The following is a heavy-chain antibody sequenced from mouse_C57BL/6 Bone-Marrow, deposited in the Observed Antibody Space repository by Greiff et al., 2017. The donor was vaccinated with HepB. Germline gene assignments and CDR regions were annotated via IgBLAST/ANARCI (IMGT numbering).Heavy chain of an antibody. CDR1: GYTFTSYW. J-gene: IGHJ1*03. Sequence: QVQLQQPGAELVRPGSSVKLSCKASGYTFTSYWMDWVKQRPGQGLEWIGNIYPSDSETHYNQKFKDKATLTVDKSSSTAYMQLSSLTSEDSAVYYCVYSNYGWYFDVWGTGTTVTVSS. D-gene: IGHD2-5*01. V-gene: IGHV1-61*01. CDR3: VYSNYGWYFDV. CDR2: IYPSDSET.